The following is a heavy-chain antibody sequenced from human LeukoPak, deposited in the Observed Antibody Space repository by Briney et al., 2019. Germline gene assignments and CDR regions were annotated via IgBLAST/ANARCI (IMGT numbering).Heavy chain of an antibody. CDR2: IRSDGGDM. Sequence: PGGSLRLSCAASGFTFRNNWMHWVRQVPGKGLVWVSRIRSDGGDMNYADSVKGRFTVSRDNARNTLYLQMNNLRAEDTAVYYCATDLISGSGSCDYWGQGALVTVSS. CDR3: ATDLISGSGSCDY. CDR1: GFTFRNNW. D-gene: IGHD3-10*01. J-gene: IGHJ4*02. V-gene: IGHV3-74*01.